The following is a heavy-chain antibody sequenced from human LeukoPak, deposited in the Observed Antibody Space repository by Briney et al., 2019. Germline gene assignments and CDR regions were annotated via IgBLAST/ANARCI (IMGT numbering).Heavy chain of an antibody. CDR3: ATISPRMTTVTVDPNDY. CDR2: VDPEDGET. Sequence: ASVKVSCKVSGYTFTDYYMHWVQQAPGKGLEWMRLVDPEDGETIYAEKFQGRVTITADTSTDTAYMELSSLRSEDTAVYYCATISPRMTTVTVDPNDYWGQRTLVTVSS. J-gene: IGHJ4*02. D-gene: IGHD4-11*01. CDR1: GYTFTDYY. V-gene: IGHV1-69-2*01.